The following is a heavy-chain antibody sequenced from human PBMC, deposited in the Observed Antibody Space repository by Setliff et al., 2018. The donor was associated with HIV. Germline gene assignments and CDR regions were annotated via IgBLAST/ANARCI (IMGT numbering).Heavy chain of an antibody. Sequence: GGSLRLSCAASGFTFSSYGMHWVRQAPGKGLEWVAFIRYDGDNKYFADSVKGRFTISRDNAKNSLFLQMNNLRAEDTALYYCARGYPHYCSGGICVPRFYYFDYWGQGTLVTVSS. J-gene: IGHJ4*02. CDR2: IRYDGDNK. CDR3: ARGYPHYCSGGICVPRFYYFDY. D-gene: IGHD2-15*01. CDR1: GFTFSSYG. V-gene: IGHV3-30*02.